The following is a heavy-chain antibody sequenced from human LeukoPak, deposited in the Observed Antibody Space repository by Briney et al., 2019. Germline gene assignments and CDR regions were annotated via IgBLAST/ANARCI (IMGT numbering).Heavy chain of an antibody. CDR1: GYTFTSYG. CDR2: ISAYNGNT. CDR3: ARGQHTLTYYDFWSGSNWFDP. D-gene: IGHD3-3*01. Sequence: ASVKVSCKASGYTFTSYGISWVRQAPGQGLEWMGWISAYNGNTNYAQKLQGRVTMTTDTSTSTAYMELRSLRSDDTAVYYCARGQHTLTYYDFWSGSNWFDPWGQGTLVTVSS. J-gene: IGHJ5*02. V-gene: IGHV1-18*01.